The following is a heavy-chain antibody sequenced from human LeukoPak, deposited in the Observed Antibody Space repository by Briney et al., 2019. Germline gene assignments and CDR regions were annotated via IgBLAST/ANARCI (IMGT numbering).Heavy chain of an antibody. CDR2: IYYSGST. J-gene: IGHJ4*02. CDR3: ARGRDYGDYVDY. Sequence: SSETLSLTCTVSGGSISSYYWSWIRQPPGKGLEWIGYIYYSGSTNYNPSLKSRVTISVDTSKNQFSLKLSSVTAADTAVYYCARGRDYGDYVDYWGQGTLVTVSS. V-gene: IGHV4-59*01. D-gene: IGHD4-17*01. CDR1: GGSISSYY.